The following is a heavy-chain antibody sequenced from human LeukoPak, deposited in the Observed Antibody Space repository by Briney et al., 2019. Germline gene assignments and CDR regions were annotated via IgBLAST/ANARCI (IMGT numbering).Heavy chain of an antibody. CDR3: ARGPILLWIHNGMDV. CDR2: IRSKAYGGTI. Sequence: GGPLRLSCAAYGFIFGDHAMSWVRQAPGKGLEWVGFIRSKAYGGTIEYAAPVEGRFTISRDDSKGIAYLQMNSLETEDTAVYYCARGPILLWIHNGMDVWGPGTTVTVSS. V-gene: IGHV3-49*04. CDR1: GFIFGDHA. D-gene: IGHD3-10*01. J-gene: IGHJ6*02.